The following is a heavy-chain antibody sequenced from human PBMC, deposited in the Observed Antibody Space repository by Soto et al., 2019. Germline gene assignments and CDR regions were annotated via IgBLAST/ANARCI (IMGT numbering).Heavy chain of an antibody. CDR2: IFYSGST. CDR3: ARHYPIGNNWNYFDY. D-gene: IGHD1-1*01. J-gene: IGHJ4*02. V-gene: IGHV4-59*01. Sequence: SETLSLTCTVSGVSISSYYWGWIRQPPGKGLEWIGYIFYSGSTNYNPSLEGRVTISVDTSKNQLSLKVSSVTAADTAVYYCARHYPIGNNWNYFDYWGQGTLVTVSS. CDR1: GVSISSYY.